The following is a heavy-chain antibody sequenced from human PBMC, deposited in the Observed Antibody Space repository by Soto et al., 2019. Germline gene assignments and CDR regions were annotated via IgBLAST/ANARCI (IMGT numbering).Heavy chain of an antibody. CDR1: GDTSTSYY. CDR3: ARDFYDSVGDTWLDS. V-gene: IGHV4-59*01. CDR2: IHNSGTS. D-gene: IGHD3-22*01. Sequence: SETLSLTCTVSGDTSTSYYWGWIRQAPGKGLEWIGHIHNSGTSTHNPSLNGRVTISIDMSKKQLSLKLTSLTSADTDVYYCARDFYDSVGDTWLDSWSKGTLVTVSS. J-gene: IGHJ5*01.